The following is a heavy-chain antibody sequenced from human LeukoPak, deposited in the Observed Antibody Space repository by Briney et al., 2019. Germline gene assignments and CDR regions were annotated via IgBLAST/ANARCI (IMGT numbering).Heavy chain of an antibody. V-gene: IGHV4-39*07. CDR3: ARDFSSSSTVYYYYYMDV. J-gene: IGHJ6*03. CDR2: ISYSGTT. D-gene: IGHD6-6*01. CDR1: GGSICSRPYY. Sequence: SETLSLTCTVPGGSICSRPYYWGWVRQPPGKGLEWIGTISYSGTTYYSPSLKSRATISLDTSKNQFSLKLSSVTAADTAIYYCARDFSSSSTVYYYYYMDVWGKGTTVTVSS.